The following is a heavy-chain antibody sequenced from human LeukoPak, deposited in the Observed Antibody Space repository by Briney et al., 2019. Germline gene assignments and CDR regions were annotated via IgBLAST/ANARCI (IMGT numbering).Heavy chain of an antibody. CDR2: IYYSGST. J-gene: IGHJ4*02. Sequence: SETLSLTCTVSGGSISSGGYYWSWIRQHPGKGLEWIGYIYYSGSTNYNPSLKSRVTISVDTSKNQFSLKLSSVTAADTAVYYCATTGVGANYFDYWGQGTLVTVSS. D-gene: IGHD1-26*01. CDR3: ATTGVGANYFDY. V-gene: IGHV4-61*08. CDR1: GGSISSGGYY.